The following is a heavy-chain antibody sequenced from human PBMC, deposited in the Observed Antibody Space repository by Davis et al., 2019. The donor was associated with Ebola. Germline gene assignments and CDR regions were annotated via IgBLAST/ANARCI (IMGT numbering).Heavy chain of an antibody. J-gene: IGHJ4*02. CDR3: ASSSWQYYFDY. CDR1: GFTFSSYA. Sequence: GGSLRLSCVASGFTFSSYAMHWVRQAPGKGLEWVAVISYDGSNKYYADSVKGRLTISRDNSKNTLYLQMNSLRAEDTAVYYCASSSWQYYFDYWGQGTLVTVSS. CDR2: ISYDGSNK. V-gene: IGHV3-30-3*01. D-gene: IGHD6-13*01.